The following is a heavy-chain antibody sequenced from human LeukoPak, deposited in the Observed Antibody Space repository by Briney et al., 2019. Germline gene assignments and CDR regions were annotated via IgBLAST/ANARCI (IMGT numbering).Heavy chain of an antibody. D-gene: IGHD2-21*01. CDR3: AKDVNSYCSGDCFDQ. Sequence: PGGSLRLSCAASGFTFSSYAMSWVRQAPGKGLEWVSAISGSGGSTYYADSVKGRFTISRDNSKSTLYLQMNSLRAEDTAVYYCAKDVNSYCSGDCFDQWGQGTLVTVSS. CDR2: ISGSGGST. V-gene: IGHV3-23*01. CDR1: GFTFSSYA. J-gene: IGHJ5*02.